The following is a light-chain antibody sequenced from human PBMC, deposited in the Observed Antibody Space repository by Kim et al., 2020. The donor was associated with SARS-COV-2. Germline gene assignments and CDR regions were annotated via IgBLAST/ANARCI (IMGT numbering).Light chain of an antibody. V-gene: IGLV3-1*01. Sequence: VSPRRARSITCSGDMLGDSYACWYQQKPGPSPVLVIYQDTKRPSGIPERFSGSNSGNTATLTISGTQTMDEADYYCQAWDSGTVVFGTGTKVTVL. CDR1: MLGDSY. CDR2: QDT. J-gene: IGLJ1*01. CDR3: QAWDSGTVV.